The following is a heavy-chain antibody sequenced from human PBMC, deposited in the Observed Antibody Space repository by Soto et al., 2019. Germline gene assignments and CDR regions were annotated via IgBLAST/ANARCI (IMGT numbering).Heavy chain of an antibody. Sequence: QITLKESGPTLVKPTQTLTLTCTFSGFSLSTSGVGVGWIRQPPGKALEWLALIYWDDDKRYSPSLKSRLTITKDTSKDQVFLTMTNMDPVDTATYCCARTVFGVHNAAFDIWGQGTMVTVSS. J-gene: IGHJ3*02. CDR3: ARTVFGVHNAAFDI. V-gene: IGHV2-5*02. CDR1: GFSLSTSGVG. D-gene: IGHD3-3*01. CDR2: IYWDDDK.